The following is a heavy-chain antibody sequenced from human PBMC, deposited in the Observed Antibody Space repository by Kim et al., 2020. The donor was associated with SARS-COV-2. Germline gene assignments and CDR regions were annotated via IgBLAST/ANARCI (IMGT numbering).Heavy chain of an antibody. CDR2: ISPNNGST. J-gene: IGHJ4*02. V-gene: IGHV1-2*06. D-gene: IGHD3-16*02. CDR3: AKDVGGGVIGRAFDF. Sequence: ASVKVSCKASGYTFIGYYIHWVRQAPGQGPEWVGRISPNNGSTNYAQRFQDRVTLTTDTSISTAYMELRSLRPDDTAVYYCAKDVGGGVIGRAFDFWGQG. CDR1: GYTFIGYY.